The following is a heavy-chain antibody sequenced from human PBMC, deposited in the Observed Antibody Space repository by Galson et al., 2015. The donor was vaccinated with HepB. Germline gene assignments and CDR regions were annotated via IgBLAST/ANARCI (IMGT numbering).Heavy chain of an antibody. CDR2: IWHNGSYQ. J-gene: IGHJ6*02. V-gene: IGHV3-33*01. CDR3: ARDLKVVGDLFYYYGLDV. CDR1: GFSFSSYG. D-gene: IGHD3-3*01. Sequence: SLRLSCAASGFSFSSYGMHWVRQAPGKGLECGAVIWHNGSYQYYADSVKGRFTISRDNSKDTLFLQMNSLRAEDTAVYYCARDLKVVGDLFYYYGLDVWGQGTTVTVS.